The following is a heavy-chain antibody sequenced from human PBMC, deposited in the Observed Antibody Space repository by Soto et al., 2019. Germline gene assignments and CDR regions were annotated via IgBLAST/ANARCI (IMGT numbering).Heavy chain of an antibody. D-gene: IGHD2-15*01. CDR1: GYTFTGYY. V-gene: IGHV1-2*04. CDR3: ARDQHCSGGSCYGNWFDP. J-gene: IGHJ5*02. CDR2: INPNSGGT. Sequence: ASVKVSCKASGYTFTGYYMHWVRQAPGQGLEWMGWINPNSGGTNYAQKFQGWVTMTRDTSISTAYMELSRLRSDDTAVYYCARDQHCSGGSCYGNWFDPWGQGTLVTVSS.